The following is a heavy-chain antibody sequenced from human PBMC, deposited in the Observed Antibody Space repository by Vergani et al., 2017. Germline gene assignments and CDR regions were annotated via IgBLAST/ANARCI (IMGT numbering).Heavy chain of an antibody. J-gene: IGHJ4*02. CDR1: GFTFSSYA. Sequence: EVQLLESGGGLVQPGGSLRLSCAASGFTFSSYAMSWVRQAPGKGLEWVSAISGSGGSTYYADSVKGRFTISRDNSKNTLYLQMNSLRAEDTAVYYCAKDLWRGIAVAGTVVNWGQGTLVTVSS. CDR2: ISGSGGST. CDR3: AKDLWRGIAVAGTVVN. V-gene: IGHV3-23*01. D-gene: IGHD6-19*01.